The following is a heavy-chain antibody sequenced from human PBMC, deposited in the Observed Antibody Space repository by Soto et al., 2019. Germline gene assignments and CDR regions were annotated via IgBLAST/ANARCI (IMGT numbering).Heavy chain of an antibody. V-gene: IGHV3-7*01. Sequence: EVQLVESGGGLVQTGGSLRLSCAASGFTFSAYWMSWVRQAPGKGLEWVANIKQAGSEKYYVDSVNGRFIISRDDAKNSLFLQVNRLRVEETAVYYCAREKRANGYFEYWGQGTLVTVSS. CDR2: IKQAGSEK. D-gene: IGHD6-25*01. CDR3: AREKRANGYFEY. J-gene: IGHJ4*02. CDR1: GFTFSAYW.